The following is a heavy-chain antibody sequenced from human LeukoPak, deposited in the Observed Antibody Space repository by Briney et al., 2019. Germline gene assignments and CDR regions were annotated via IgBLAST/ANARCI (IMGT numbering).Heavy chain of an antibody. D-gene: IGHD6-19*01. CDR2: INPNSGGT. Sequence: ASVKVSCKASGYTFTGYYMHWVRQAPGQGLEWMGWINPNSGGTNYAQKFQGRVTMTRDTSISAAYMELSRLRSDDTAVYYCATVAGTLLYMDVWGKGTTVTVSS. CDR1: GYTFTGYY. V-gene: IGHV1-2*02. CDR3: ATVAGTLLYMDV. J-gene: IGHJ6*03.